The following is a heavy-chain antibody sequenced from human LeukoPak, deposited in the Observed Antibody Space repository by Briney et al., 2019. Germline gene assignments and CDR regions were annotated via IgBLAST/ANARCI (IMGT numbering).Heavy chain of an antibody. V-gene: IGHV3-7*01. CDR3: AREEHYDFWSGYYYYYGMGV. J-gene: IGHJ6*02. Sequence: GGSLRLSCAASGFTFSSYWMSWVRQAPGKGLEWVANIKQDGSEKYYVDSVKGRFTISRDNAKNSLYLQMSSLRAEDTAVYYCAREEHYDFWSGYYYYYGMGVWGQGTTVTVSS. CDR1: GFTFSSYW. D-gene: IGHD3-3*01. CDR2: IKQDGSEK.